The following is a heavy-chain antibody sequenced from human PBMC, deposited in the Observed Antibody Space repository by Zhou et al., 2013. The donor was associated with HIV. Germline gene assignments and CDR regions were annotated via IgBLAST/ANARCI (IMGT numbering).Heavy chain of an antibody. CDR2: IIPILGIA. Sequence: QVQLVQSGAEVKKPGSSVKVSCKASGGTFSSYAISWVRQAPGQGLEWMGRIIPILGIANYAQKFQGRVTITADKSTSTAYMELSSLRSEDTAVYYCARQASLGYCSGGSCQPIDYWGQGTLVTVSS. D-gene: IGHD2-15*01. J-gene: IGHJ4*02. V-gene: IGHV1-69*04. CDR1: GGTFSSYA. CDR3: ARQASLGYCSGGSCQPIDY.